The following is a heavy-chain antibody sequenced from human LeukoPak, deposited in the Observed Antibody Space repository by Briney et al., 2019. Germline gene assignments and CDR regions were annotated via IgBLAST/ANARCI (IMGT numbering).Heavy chain of an antibody. CDR1: GGSFSGYY. CDR3: ASLSSVGAYWFDP. D-gene: IGHD3-10*01. V-gene: IGHV4-34*01. CDR2: IKHSGST. Sequence: SETLSLTCAVYGGSFSGYYWSWIRQPPGKGLEWIGEIKHSGSTNYNPSLKSRVTISVDTSKTQFSLKLSSVTAADTAVYYCASLSSVGAYWFDPWGQGTLVTVSS. J-gene: IGHJ5*02.